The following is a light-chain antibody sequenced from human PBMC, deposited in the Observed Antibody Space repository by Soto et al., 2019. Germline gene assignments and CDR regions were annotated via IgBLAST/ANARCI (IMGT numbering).Light chain of an antibody. Sequence: GDRVTITCRASQSISSWLAWYQQKPGKAPKLLIYDASSLESGVPSRFSDSGSGTEFTLTISSLQPDDFATYYCQQYNNYFWTFGQGTKVEIK. CDR2: DAS. CDR1: QSISSW. J-gene: IGKJ1*01. CDR3: QQYNNYFWT. V-gene: IGKV1-5*01.